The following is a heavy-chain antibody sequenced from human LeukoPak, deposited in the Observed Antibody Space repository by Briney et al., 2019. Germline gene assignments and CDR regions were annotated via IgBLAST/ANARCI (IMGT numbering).Heavy chain of an antibody. CDR1: GGTFSSYA. CDR3: ARAPAKCSGGSCCIDY. V-gene: IGHV1-69*01. CDR2: IIPIFGTA. D-gene: IGHD2-15*01. J-gene: IGHJ4*02. Sequence: GSSVKVSCKASGGTFSSYAISWVRQAPGQGLEWMGGIIPIFGTANYAQKFQGRVTITADESTSTAYMELSSLRSEDTAVYYCARAPAKCSGGSCCIDYWGQGTLVTVSS.